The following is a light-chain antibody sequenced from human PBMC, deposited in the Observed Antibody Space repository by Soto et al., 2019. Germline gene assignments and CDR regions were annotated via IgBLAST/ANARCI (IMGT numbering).Light chain of an antibody. CDR2: GIS. J-gene: IGKJ1*01. CDR3: QHYGSSPGT. Sequence: EIVLTQSPGTLSLSPGERATLSCRASQSVSSNFLAWYQQKPGQAPRLLIYGISIRATGIPDRFSGSGSGTDFTLTISRLEPEDFAVYSCQHYGSSPGTFGQGTKVAIK. CDR1: QSVSSNF. V-gene: IGKV3-20*01.